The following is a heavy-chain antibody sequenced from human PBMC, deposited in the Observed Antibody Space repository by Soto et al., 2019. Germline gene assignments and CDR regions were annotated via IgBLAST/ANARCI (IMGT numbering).Heavy chain of an antibody. CDR3: ASGLGYAGNPGVFAY. CDR2: IIPIFGTA. CDR1: GGTFRSYA. D-gene: IGHD3-16*01. V-gene: IGHV1-69*06. J-gene: IGHJ4*02. Sequence: QVQLVQSGAEVKKPGSSVRVSSKASGGTFRSYAISWVRQAPGQGREWMGGIIPIFGTANYAQKYQGRITISADKSTSTAYMELSSLRSQDTAVYYCASGLGYAGNPGVFAYWGQRTLVTVSS.